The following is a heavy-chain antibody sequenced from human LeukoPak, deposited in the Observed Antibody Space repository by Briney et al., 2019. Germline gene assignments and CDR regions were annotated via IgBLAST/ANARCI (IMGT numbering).Heavy chain of an antibody. CDR3: ASSDSSGWYLPNAFDI. D-gene: IGHD6-19*01. Sequence: GESLKISCQVSGYSFTSYWIGWVRQMPGKGLEWMGVIYPGDSDTRYSPSFQGQVTISADKSISTAYLQWSSLKASDTAMYYCASSDSSGWYLPNAFDIWGQGTMVTVSS. J-gene: IGHJ3*02. V-gene: IGHV5-51*01. CDR1: GYSFTSYW. CDR2: IYPGDSDT.